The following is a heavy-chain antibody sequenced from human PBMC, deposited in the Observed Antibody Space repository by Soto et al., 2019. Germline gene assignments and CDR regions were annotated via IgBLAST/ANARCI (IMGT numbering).Heavy chain of an antibody. CDR2: INHSGST. J-gene: IGHJ4*02. Sequence: SETLSLTCAVYGGSFSGYYWSWIRQPPGKGLEWIGEINHSGSTNYNPSLKSRVTISVDTSKNQFSLKLSSVTAADTAVYYCARGCIGTTVTLNYFDYWGQGTLVTVSS. V-gene: IGHV4-34*01. CDR3: ARGCIGTTVTLNYFDY. D-gene: IGHD4-17*01. CDR1: GGSFSGYY.